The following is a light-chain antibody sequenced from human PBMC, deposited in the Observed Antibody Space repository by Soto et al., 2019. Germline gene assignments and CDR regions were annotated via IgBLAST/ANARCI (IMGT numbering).Light chain of an antibody. Sequence: EIVLTQSPGTLSLSPGARASLSCRASQSVSSSYLAWYQQKPGQAPSLLIYGASSRATGIPDRFSASGSVTDFTLTISRLEPEDFAVYYCQQYGRFPLTFGGGTKVEIK. J-gene: IGKJ4*01. CDR1: QSVSSSY. V-gene: IGKV3-20*01. CDR3: QQYGRFPLT. CDR2: GAS.